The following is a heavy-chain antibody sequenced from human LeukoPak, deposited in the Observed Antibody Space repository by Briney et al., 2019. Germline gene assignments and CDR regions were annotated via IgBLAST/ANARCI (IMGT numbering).Heavy chain of an antibody. CDR3: AKDPRRGYSYGYYFDY. J-gene: IGHJ4*02. D-gene: IGHD5-18*01. CDR1: GFTLSSYA. Sequence: AGGSLRLSCAASGFTLSSYAMSWVRQAPGKGLEWVSSISASGGSTNYADSVKGRFTISRDNSKNTVYLQMNSLRAEDTAVYYCAKDPRRGYSYGYYFDYWGQGTLVTVSS. V-gene: IGHV3-23*01. CDR2: ISASGGST.